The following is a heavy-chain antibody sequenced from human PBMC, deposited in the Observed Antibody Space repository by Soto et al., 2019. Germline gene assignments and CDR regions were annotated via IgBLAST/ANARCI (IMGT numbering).Heavy chain of an antibody. CDR3: ARMGGSSWYWEYFQH. J-gene: IGHJ1*01. D-gene: IGHD6-13*01. CDR2: IIPIFGTA. Sequence: QVQLVQSGAEVKKPGSSVKVSCKASGGTFSSYAISWVRQAPGQGLEWMGGIIPIFGTANYAQKLQGRVTLTAEEAKSTAYMELSSLRSEDTAIYYCARMGGSSWYWEYFQHWGQGTLVTVSS. V-gene: IGHV1-69*01. CDR1: GGTFSSYA.